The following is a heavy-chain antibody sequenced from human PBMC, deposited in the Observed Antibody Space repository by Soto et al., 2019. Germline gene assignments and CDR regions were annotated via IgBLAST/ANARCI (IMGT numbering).Heavy chain of an antibody. Sequence: ASVKVSCKASGYTLTGYYMHWVRQAPGQGLEWMGWINPNSGGTNYAQKFQGRVTMTRDTSISTAYMELSRLRSDDTAVYYCAKTYFYDSSRGPFDYWGQGTLVTVSS. V-gene: IGHV1-2*02. CDR3: AKTYFYDSSRGPFDY. J-gene: IGHJ4*02. CDR2: INPNSGGT. CDR1: GYTLTGYY. D-gene: IGHD3-22*01.